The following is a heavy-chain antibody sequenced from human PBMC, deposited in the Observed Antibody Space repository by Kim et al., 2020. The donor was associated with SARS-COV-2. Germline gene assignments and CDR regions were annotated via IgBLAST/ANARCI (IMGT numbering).Heavy chain of an antibody. CDR2: ISYDGNNK. CDR1: GFTFSNFG. Sequence: GGSLRLSCAASGFTFSNFGMHWVRQAPGKGLEWVAGISYDGNNKYYADSVRGQFTISRVNSKNILYLQMNSLRAEDTAMYYCVNGRGSGWVQFDFWGQGTQVTVSS. V-gene: IGHV3-30*18. J-gene: IGHJ4*02. D-gene: IGHD6-19*01. CDR3: VNGRGSGWVQFDF.